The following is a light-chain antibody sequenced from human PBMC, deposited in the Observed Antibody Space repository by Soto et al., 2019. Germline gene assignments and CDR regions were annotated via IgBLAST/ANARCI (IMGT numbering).Light chain of an antibody. CDR2: AAS. V-gene: IGKV1-6*01. CDR1: QGIRNE. Sequence: AIQLTQSPSSLSASIADRVIITCRASQGIRNELGWYQQKPGRAPKFLIYAASNLQSGVSSRFSGSGSGTDFTLTISSLQPEDFATYYCLQDYSYPLTFGGGTKVEIK. CDR3: LQDYSYPLT. J-gene: IGKJ4*01.